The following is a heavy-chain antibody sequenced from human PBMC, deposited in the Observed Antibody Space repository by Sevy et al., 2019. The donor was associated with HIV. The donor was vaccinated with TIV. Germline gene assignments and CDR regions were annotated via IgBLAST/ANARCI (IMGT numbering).Heavy chain of an antibody. CDR3: ARDVGICSGGSCYSGFDY. CDR2: IKQDGSEK. D-gene: IGHD2-15*01. CDR1: GFTFSSYW. J-gene: IGHJ4*02. V-gene: IGHV3-7*03. Sequence: GGSLRLSCAASGFTFSSYWMGWVRQAPGKGLEWVANIKQDGSEKYYVDSVKGRFTISRDNAKNSLYLQMNSLRAEDTAVYYCARDVGICSGGSCYSGFDYWGQGTLVTVSS.